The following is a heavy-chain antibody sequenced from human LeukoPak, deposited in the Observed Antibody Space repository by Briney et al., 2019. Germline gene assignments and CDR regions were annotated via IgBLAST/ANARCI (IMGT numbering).Heavy chain of an antibody. CDR3: ARDFSSSWDDAFDI. Sequence: SQTLSLTCASSGVSVSSNSAAWNWIRRSPSRGLEWLGRTYYRSKWYNDYAVSVKSRITINPDTSKNQFSLQLNSVTPEDTAVYYCARDFSSSWDDAFDIWGQGTMVTVSS. CDR1: GVSVSSNSAA. D-gene: IGHD6-13*01. CDR2: TYYRSKWYN. V-gene: IGHV6-1*01. J-gene: IGHJ3*02.